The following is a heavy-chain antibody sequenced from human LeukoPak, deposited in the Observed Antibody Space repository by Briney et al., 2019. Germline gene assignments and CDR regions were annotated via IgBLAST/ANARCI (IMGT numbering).Heavy chain of an antibody. CDR3: ARHTSVLLDAFDI. CDR1: SGSISTDSYY. V-gene: IGHV4-39*01. J-gene: IGHJ3*02. CDR2: IFYSGTT. Sequence: SETLSLTCTVSSGSISTDSYYWGWIRQPPGKGLEWIGSIFYSGTTYYNPSLKSRVAISVDTSKNQFSLKLNSVTAADTAVYYCARHTSVLLDAFDIWGQGTMVIVSS.